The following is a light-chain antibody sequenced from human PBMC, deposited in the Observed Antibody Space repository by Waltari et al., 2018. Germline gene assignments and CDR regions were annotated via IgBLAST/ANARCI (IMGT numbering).Light chain of an antibody. CDR2: KVS. J-gene: IGKJ1*01. CDR1: QSLVHSDGNTY. Sequence: DVVMTQSPLSLPVTLGQPASISCRSSQSLVHSDGNTYLNWFQQRPGQSPRRLIYKVSNREYGVPDRFSGSGSGTDFTLKISRVEAEDVGVYYCMQGTHWPRTFGQGTKVEIK. CDR3: MQGTHWPRT. V-gene: IGKV2-30*02.